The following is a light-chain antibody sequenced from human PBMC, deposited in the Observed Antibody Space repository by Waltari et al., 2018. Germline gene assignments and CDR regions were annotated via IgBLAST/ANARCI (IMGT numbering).Light chain of an antibody. J-gene: IGLJ7*01. V-gene: IGLV1-44*01. CDR2: SNN. Sequence: QSVLTQPPSASGTPGQRVTISCSGSSSNIGSNTVNWYLQLPGTAPKLLIYSNNQRPAGVPDRFSGSKSGTSASLAISGLQSEDEAEYYCAAWDASLNGAVFGGGTQLTVL. CDR3: AAWDASLNGAV. CDR1: SSNIGSNT.